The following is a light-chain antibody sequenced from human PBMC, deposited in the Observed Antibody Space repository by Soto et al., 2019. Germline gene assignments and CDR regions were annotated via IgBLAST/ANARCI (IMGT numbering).Light chain of an antibody. Sequence: ETVMTQSPATLSVSPGERATLSCRASQSVSSDLAWYQQKPGQAPRLLIFGASTRATSIPARFTGSRSGTEFTLTISSLQSEDFAVYYCQQYSTWPRTFGQGTKVDIK. V-gene: IGKV3-15*01. CDR2: GAS. CDR1: QSVSSD. CDR3: QQYSTWPRT. J-gene: IGKJ1*01.